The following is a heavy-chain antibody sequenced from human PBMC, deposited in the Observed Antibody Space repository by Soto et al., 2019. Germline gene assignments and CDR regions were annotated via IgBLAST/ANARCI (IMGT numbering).Heavy chain of an antibody. Sequence: EAPLLESGGQLVQPGGSLRLSCAASGFTFSTYTMNWVRQAPGKGLEWVAGIFPGGSTYYVNSVKGRFTISRDQSQSSVFLQMSSLRDEDTAVYYCAKDRQPDGFCTFDLWGQGTLVTVSS. CDR3: AKDRQPDGFCTFDL. D-gene: IGHD3-3*01. CDR2: IFPGGST. CDR1: GFTFSTYT. V-gene: IGHV3-23*03. J-gene: IGHJ4*02.